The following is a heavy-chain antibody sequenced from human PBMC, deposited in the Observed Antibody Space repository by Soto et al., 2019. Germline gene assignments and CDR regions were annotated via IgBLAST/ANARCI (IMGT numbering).Heavy chain of an antibody. CDR1: GGSISSGGYY. CDR2: IYYSGST. V-gene: IGHV4-31*03. D-gene: IGHD6-13*01. CDR3: ARDLRAGTEFDY. J-gene: IGHJ4*02. Sequence: SETLSLTCTVSGGSISSGGYYWSWIRQHPGKGLEWIGYIYYSGSTYYNPSLKSRVTISVDTSKNQFSLKLSSVTAADTAVYYCARDLRAGTEFDYWGQGTLVTVSS.